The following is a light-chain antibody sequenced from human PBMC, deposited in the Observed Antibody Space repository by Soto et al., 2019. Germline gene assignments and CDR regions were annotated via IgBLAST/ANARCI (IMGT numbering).Light chain of an antibody. Sequence: EIVMTQSPATLSVSPGERATLSFRASQSVPSNLAWYQQKPGQAPRLLISGASTRATGIPARFSGSGSGTEFTLIISNLQSEDFAVYYCQQYHHWPWTFGQGTQVEI. CDR3: QQYHHWPWT. J-gene: IGKJ1*01. CDR2: GAS. CDR1: QSVPSN. V-gene: IGKV3-15*01.